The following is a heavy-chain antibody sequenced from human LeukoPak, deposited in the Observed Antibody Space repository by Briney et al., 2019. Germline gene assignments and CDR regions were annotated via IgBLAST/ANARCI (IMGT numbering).Heavy chain of an antibody. CDR2: IKRDGSDT. V-gene: IGHV3-7*05. D-gene: IGHD5-18*01. Sequence: GGSLRLSCAASGFTFNSYWMSWVRQAPGKGLEWVASIKRDGSDTHYVDSVKGRFTISRDNAKNSLYLQMNSLRAEDTAVYYCAREGFDSYGTTKDAFDVWGQGTMVTVSS. CDR3: AREGFDSYGTTKDAFDV. CDR1: GFTFNSYW. J-gene: IGHJ3*01.